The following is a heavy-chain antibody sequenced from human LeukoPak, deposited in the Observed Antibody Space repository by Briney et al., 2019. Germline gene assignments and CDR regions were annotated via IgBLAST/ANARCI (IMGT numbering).Heavy chain of an antibody. CDR3: ARVGVAVAGTGVDY. CDR1: GFTFSSYG. D-gene: IGHD6-19*01. V-gene: IGHV3-21*01. Sequence: PGRSLRLSCAASGFTFSSYGMHWVRQAPGKGLEWVSSISSSSSYIYYADSVKGRFTISRDNAKNSLYLQMNSLRAEDTAVYYCARVGVAVAGTGVDYWGQGTLVTVSS. J-gene: IGHJ4*02. CDR2: ISSSSSYI.